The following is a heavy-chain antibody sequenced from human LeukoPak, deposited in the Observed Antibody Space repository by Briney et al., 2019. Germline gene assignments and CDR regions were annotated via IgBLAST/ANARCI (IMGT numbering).Heavy chain of an antibody. CDR2: INHSGST. D-gene: IGHD6-25*01. Sequence: PSGTLSLTCAVYGGSFSGYYWSWIRQPPGKGLEWIGEINHSGSTNYNPSLKSRVTISVDTSKNQFSLKLSSVTAADTAVYYCARLLSAADYFDYWGQGTLVTVSS. V-gene: IGHV4-34*01. J-gene: IGHJ4*02. CDR1: GGSFSGYY. CDR3: ARLLSAADYFDY.